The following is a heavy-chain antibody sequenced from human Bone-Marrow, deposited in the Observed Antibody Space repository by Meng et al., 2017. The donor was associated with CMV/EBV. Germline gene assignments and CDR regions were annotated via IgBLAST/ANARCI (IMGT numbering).Heavy chain of an antibody. J-gene: IGHJ6*02. D-gene: IGHD6-13*01. V-gene: IGHV3-11*01. CDR1: GFTFSNAW. CDR3: ARGQQQLAGGLDV. CDR2: IGSSGTTI. Sequence: GESLKISCAASGFTFSNAWMSWVRQAPGKGLEWVSCIGSSGTTIYYADSVKGRFTVSRDNAKNSLYLQMNSLRAEDTAVYYCARGQQQLAGGLDVWGQGTTVTVSS.